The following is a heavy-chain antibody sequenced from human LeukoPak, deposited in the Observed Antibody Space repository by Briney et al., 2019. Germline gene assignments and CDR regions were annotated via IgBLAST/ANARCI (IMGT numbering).Heavy chain of an antibody. CDR1: GGYISSYY. V-gene: IGHV4-59*01. Sequence: SEPLSHTCAVSGGYISSYYWSWIRAPPGKRLECSGYIYYCGSTNYNPSLKSRVTISVDTSKNQFSLKLSSVTAADTAVYYCARGSPLGYDILTGYPRINFDYWGQGTLVTVSS. CDR2: IYYCGST. CDR3: ARGSPLGYDILTGYPRINFDY. J-gene: IGHJ4*02. D-gene: IGHD3-9*01.